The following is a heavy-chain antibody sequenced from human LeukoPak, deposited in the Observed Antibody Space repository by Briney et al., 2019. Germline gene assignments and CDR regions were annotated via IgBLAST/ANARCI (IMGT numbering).Heavy chain of an antibody. CDR2: MNPNSGNT. D-gene: IGHD3-22*01. Sequence: ASVKVSCKASGYTSTSYDINWGRQATGQGLEGRGWMNPNSGNTGYAQKFQGRVTMTRNTSISTAYMELSSLRSEDTAVYYCARANYYDSSGYYRIWGQGTLVTVSS. CDR3: ARANYYDSSGYYRI. V-gene: IGHV1-8*01. CDR1: GYTSTSYD. J-gene: IGHJ4*02.